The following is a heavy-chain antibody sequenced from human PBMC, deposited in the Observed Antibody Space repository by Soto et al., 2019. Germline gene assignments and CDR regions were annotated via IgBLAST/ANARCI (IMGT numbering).Heavy chain of an antibody. CDR2: IIPILGIA. V-gene: IGHV1-69*02. CDR1: GGTFSSYS. J-gene: IGHJ4*02. D-gene: IGHD6-19*01. CDR3: ARGAAGIAVAGPSYYFDY. Sequence: QVQLVQSGAEVKKPGSSVKVSCKASGGTFSSYSISWVRQAPGQGLEWMGRIIPILGIANYAQKLQGRVTITADKCTSTAYMELSSLRSEDTAVYYCARGAAGIAVAGPSYYFDYWGQGTLVTVSS.